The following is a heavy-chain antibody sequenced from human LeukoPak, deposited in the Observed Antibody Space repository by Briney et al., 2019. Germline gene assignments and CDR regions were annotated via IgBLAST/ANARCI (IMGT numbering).Heavy chain of an antibody. CDR2: VKSKTDGGTT. Sequence: GGSLRLSCAASGFTFSNDWMNWVRQAPGKGLEWVGRVKSKTDGGTTDYAAPVKGRFTISRDDSKNTLYLQMNSLKTEDTAVYYCTTATKSGTYSRGYWGQGTLVTVSS. D-gene: IGHD1-26*01. J-gene: IGHJ4*02. V-gene: IGHV3-15*01. CDR1: GFTFSNDW. CDR3: TTATKSGTYSRGY.